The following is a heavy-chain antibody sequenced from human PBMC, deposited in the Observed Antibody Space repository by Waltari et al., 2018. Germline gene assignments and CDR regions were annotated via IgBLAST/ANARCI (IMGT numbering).Heavy chain of an antibody. J-gene: IGHJ1*01. CDR1: CGSITTNHT. Sequence: QLQLQESGPGLVKPSETLSLTCSVSCGSITTNHTWGWIRQPPGKGLEWMGNMQYRGSTFYNPSLESRVTISLDTWKNQFSLRLTSVGAADTAVYFCGRIAFGDEGGYFQHWGQGTLVTVSS. CDR3: GRIAFGDEGGYFQH. CDR2: MQYRGST. V-gene: IGHV4-39*01. D-gene: IGHD4-17*01.